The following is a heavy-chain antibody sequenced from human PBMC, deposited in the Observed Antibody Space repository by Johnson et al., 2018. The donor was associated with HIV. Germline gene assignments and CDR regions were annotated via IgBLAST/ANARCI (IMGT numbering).Heavy chain of an antibody. CDR2: ITSKTDGGTI. D-gene: IGHD6-19*01. J-gene: IGHJ3*02. V-gene: IGHV3-15*01. Sequence: VQLVESGGGLVKPGGSLRLSCAASGFTFTNAWMTWVRQAPGKGLEWVGRITSKTDGGTIDYATPVKGRLPISRDNAKNSLYLQMNSLRAEDTAVYYCAREMGWLVLYYAVDIWGQGTMVTVSS. CDR3: AREMGWLVLYYAVDI. CDR1: GFTFTNAW.